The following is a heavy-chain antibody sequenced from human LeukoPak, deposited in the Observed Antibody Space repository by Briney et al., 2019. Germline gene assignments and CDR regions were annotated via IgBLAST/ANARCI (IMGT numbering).Heavy chain of an antibody. CDR2: ISGSGDKT. Sequence: PGGSLRLSCAASGFTFSNFAVIWVRQAPGKGLEWVSAISGSGDKTHYADSVKGRFTISRDNSKSVLYMQLNNLRLEDTAVYYCGEGHWGRGTLVTVSS. CDR1: GFTFSNFA. V-gene: IGHV3-23*01. J-gene: IGHJ4*02. CDR3: GEGH.